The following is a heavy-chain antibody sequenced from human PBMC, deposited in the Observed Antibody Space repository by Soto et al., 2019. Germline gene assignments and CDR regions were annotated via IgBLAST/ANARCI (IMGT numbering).Heavy chain of an antibody. CDR1: GFTFSSYA. V-gene: IGHV3-23*01. Sequence: GGSLRLSCAASGFTFSSYAMSWVRQAPGKGLEWVSAISGSGGSTYYADSVRGRFTISRDNSKNTLYLQMNSLRAEDTAVYYCAKRGLPGYCSGGSCYSFDYWGQGTLVTVSS. D-gene: IGHD2-15*01. J-gene: IGHJ4*02. CDR3: AKRGLPGYCSGGSCYSFDY. CDR2: ISGSGGST.